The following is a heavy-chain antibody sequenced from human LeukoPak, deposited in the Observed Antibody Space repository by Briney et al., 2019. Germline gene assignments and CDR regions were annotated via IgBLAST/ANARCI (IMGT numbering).Heavy chain of an antibody. Sequence: GESLKISCKGSGYSFTSYWISWVRQMLGKGLEWMGRIDPSDSYTNYSPSFQGHVTISADKSISTAYLQWSSLKASDTAMYYCARHSSSSWYSNWFDPWGQGTLVTVSS. V-gene: IGHV5-10-1*01. CDR3: ARHSSSSWYSNWFDP. D-gene: IGHD6-13*01. J-gene: IGHJ5*02. CDR2: IDPSDSYT. CDR1: GYSFTSYW.